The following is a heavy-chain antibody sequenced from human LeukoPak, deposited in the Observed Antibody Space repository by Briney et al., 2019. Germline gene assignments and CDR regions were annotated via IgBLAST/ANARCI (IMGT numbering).Heavy chain of an antibody. CDR2: ISGSGGST. CDR1: GFTFSSYA. J-gene: IGHJ4*02. D-gene: IGHD3-3*01. Sequence: GGSLRLSCAASGFTFSSYAMSWVRQAPGKGLEWVSAISGSGGSTYYADSVKGRFTISRDNSKNTLYLQMNSLRAEDTAVYYCAKSDGDFWSGYYLDYWSQGTLVTVSS. V-gene: IGHV3-23*01. CDR3: AKSDGDFWSGYYLDY.